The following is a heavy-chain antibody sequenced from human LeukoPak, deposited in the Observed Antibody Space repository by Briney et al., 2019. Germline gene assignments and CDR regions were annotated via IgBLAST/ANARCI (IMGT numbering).Heavy chain of an antibody. V-gene: IGHV4-59*01. CDR1: GGSISSYY. Sequence: PSETLSPTCTVSGGSISSYYWSWIRQPPGKGLEWIGYIYYSGSTNYNPSPKSRVTISVDTSKNQFSLKLSSVTAADTAVYYCARGITMVRGVPFFDYWGQGTLVTVSS. CDR3: ARGITMVRGVPFFDY. CDR2: IYYSGST. J-gene: IGHJ4*02. D-gene: IGHD3-10*01.